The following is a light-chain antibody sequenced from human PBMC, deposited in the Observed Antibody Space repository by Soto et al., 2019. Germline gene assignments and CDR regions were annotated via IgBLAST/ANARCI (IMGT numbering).Light chain of an antibody. CDR2: DAS. Sequence: IVLTQSPATLASSPGERATLSCRASQSVSSYLAWYQQKPGQAPRLLIYDASNRATGIPARFSGSGSGTDFTLTISSLEPEDFAVYYCQQRSNWPPRLTFGGGTKVDIK. V-gene: IGKV3-11*01. CDR3: QQRSNWPPRLT. CDR1: QSVSSY. J-gene: IGKJ4*01.